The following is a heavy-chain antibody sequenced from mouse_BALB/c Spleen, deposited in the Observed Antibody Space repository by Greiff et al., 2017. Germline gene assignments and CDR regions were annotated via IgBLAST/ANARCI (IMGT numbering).Heavy chain of an antibody. J-gene: IGHJ4*01. CDR2: IDPSDSYT. CDR1: GYTFTSYW. D-gene: IGHD1-1*01. CDR3: GSSYDYAMDY. V-gene: IGHV1-69*02. Sequence: VQLQQSGAELVKPGASVKLSCKASGYTFTSYWMHWVKQRPGQGLEWIGEIDPSDSYTNYNQKFKGKATLTVDKSSSTAYMQLSSLTSEDSAVYYCGSSYDYAMDYWGQGTSVTVSS.